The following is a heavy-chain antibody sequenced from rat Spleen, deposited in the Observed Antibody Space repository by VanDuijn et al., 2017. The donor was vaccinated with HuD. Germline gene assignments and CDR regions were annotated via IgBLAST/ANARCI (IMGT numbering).Heavy chain of an antibody. J-gene: IGHJ1*01. D-gene: IGHD5-1*01. CDR3: ARHPQLGVFWYFDF. Sequence: EVQLVESGGGLVQPGRSLKFSCVASGFTFSDYAMAWVRQAPKKGLEWVATLLYDDTNTYYRDSVKGRFTISRDNTKNTLYLQMDSLRSEDTATYYCARHPQLGVFWYFDFWGPGTMVTVSS. V-gene: IGHV5-17*01. CDR2: LLYDDTNT. CDR1: GFTFSDYA.